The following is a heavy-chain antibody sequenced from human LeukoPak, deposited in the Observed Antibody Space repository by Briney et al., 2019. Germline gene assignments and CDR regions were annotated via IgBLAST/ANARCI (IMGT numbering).Heavy chain of an antibody. CDR2: ISYDGSNK. CDR1: GFTFSSYA. Sequence: PGGSLRLSCAASGFTFSSYAMHWVRQAPGRGLEWVAVISYDGSNKYYADSVKGRFTISRDNSKNTLYLQLNSLRAEDTAVYYCARESDILTGYDYWGQGTLVTVSS. D-gene: IGHD3-9*01. J-gene: IGHJ4*02. CDR3: ARESDILTGYDY. V-gene: IGHV3-30*04.